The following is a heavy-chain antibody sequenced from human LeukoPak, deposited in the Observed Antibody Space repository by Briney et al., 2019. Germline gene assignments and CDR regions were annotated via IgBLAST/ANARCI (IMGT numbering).Heavy chain of an antibody. J-gene: IGHJ4*02. CDR3: TRGRLWSGSYYIHGPDY. Sequence: ASVKVSCKASGYTFTGYYMHWVRQAPGQGLEWMGWINPSGGSTSYAQKFQGRVTMTRDTSTSTVYMELTSLRSDDTAVYYCTRGRLWSGSYYIHGPDYWGQGTLVTVSS. CDR2: INPSGGST. CDR1: GYTFTGYY. V-gene: IGHV1-46*01. D-gene: IGHD3-10*01.